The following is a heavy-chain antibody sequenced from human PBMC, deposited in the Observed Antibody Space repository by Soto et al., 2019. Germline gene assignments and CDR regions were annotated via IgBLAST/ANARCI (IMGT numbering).Heavy chain of an antibody. D-gene: IGHD6-6*01. J-gene: IGHJ4*02. CDR3: TRTLFIAARGVEPFDY. Sequence: EVQLLESGGDLVQPGGSLRLSCIASGVTFSTYAMSWVRQAPGKGLEWVSAISGSGGTTYYADSVKGRFTISRDNSKNTLYLQMNSLRAEDTALYYCTRTLFIAARGVEPFDYWGQGALVTVSS. CDR2: ISGSGGTT. CDR1: GVTFSTYA. V-gene: IGHV3-23*01.